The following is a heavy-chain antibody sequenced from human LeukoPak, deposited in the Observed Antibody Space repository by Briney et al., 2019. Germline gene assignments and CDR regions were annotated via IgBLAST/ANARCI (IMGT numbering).Heavy chain of an antibody. CDR2: ISGSGGAT. CDR1: GFTFSSYS. V-gene: IGHV3-23*01. CDR3: AKRTHCSSTNCYERGWFDP. J-gene: IGHJ5*02. Sequence: GSLRLSCAASGFTFSSYSMTWVRQAPGKGLEWVSVISGSGGATYYADSVKGRFTISRDNSKNTLYLQMNSLRAEDTAVYYCAKRTHCSSTNCYERGWFDPWGQGTLVTVSS. D-gene: IGHD2-2*01.